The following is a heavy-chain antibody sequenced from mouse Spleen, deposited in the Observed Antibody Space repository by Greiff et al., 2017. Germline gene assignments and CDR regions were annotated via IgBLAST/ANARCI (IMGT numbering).Heavy chain of an antibody. CDR3: AREAAY. Sequence: EVQLQESGPGLVKPSQSLSLTCTVTGYSITSDYAWNWIRQFPGNKLEWMGYISYSGSTSYNPSLKSRISITRDTSKNQFFLQLNSVTTEDTATYYCAREAAYWGQGTLVTVSA. CDR1: GYSITSDYA. J-gene: IGHJ3*01. CDR2: ISYSGST. V-gene: IGHV3-2*02.